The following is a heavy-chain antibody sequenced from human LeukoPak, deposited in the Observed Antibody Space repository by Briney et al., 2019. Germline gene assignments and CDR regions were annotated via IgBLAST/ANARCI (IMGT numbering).Heavy chain of an antibody. CDR3: ARERRYDSSGYYSGWFDP. CDR2: ISAYNGNT. D-gene: IGHD3-22*01. V-gene: IGHV1-18*01. Sequence: GASVKVSCKASGYTFTGYGISWVRQAPGQGLEWMGWISAYNGNTNYAQKLQGRVTMTTDTSTSTAYMELRSLRSDDTAVYYCARERRYDSSGYYSGWFDPWGQGTLVTVSS. J-gene: IGHJ5*02. CDR1: GYTFTGYG.